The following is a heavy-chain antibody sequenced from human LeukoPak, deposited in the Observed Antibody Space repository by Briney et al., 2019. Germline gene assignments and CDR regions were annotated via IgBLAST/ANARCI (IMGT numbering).Heavy chain of an antibody. CDR1: GYTFTGYY. D-gene: IGHD3-22*01. CDR2: INPNSGGT. Sequence: ASVKVSCKASGYTFTGYYMHWVRQAPGQGLEWMGWINPNSGGTNYAQKFQGRVTMTRDTSISTAYMELSRLRSDDTAVYYCARETPGPLGSGYGAFDIWGQGTMVTVSS. J-gene: IGHJ3*02. CDR3: ARETPGPLGSGYGAFDI. V-gene: IGHV1-2*02.